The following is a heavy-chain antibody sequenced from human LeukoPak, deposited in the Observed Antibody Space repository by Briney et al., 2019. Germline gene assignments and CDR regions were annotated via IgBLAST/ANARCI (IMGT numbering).Heavy chain of an antibody. V-gene: IGHV3-48*01. CDR3: ARGSTYYDSSGQVPFDY. CDR2: ISSSSSTI. J-gene: IGHJ4*02. CDR1: GFTFSTYS. D-gene: IGHD3-22*01. Sequence: QPGGSLRLSCAASGFTFSTYSMNWVRQAPGKGLEWVSYISSSSSTIYYADSAKGRFTISRDNAKNSLYLQMNSLRAEDTAVYYCARGSTYYDSSGQVPFDYWGQGTLVTVSS.